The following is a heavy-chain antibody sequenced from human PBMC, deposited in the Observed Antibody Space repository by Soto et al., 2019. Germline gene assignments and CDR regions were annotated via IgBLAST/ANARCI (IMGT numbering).Heavy chain of an antibody. CDR1: HGSLSPHY. J-gene: IGHJ4*02. D-gene: IGHD6-13*01. Sequence: QVQLRESGPGLVKSSETLSLTCTVSHGSLSPHYWSWIRQPAGKGLEWVGRVFSSGITKYNPSLRSRVTMSIDTSRNLLSLNLTSVTAADTAIYFCARARTNSWYDFDSWGRGVPVTVSS. CDR2: VFSSGIT. V-gene: IGHV4-4*07. CDR3: ARARTNSWYDFDS.